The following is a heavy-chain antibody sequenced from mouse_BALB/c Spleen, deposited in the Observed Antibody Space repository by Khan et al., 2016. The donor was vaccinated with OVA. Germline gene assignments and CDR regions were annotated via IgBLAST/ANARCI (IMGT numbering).Heavy chain of an antibody. CDR3: ARGYFGNYEFAY. J-gene: IGHJ3*01. V-gene: IGHV1S132*01. CDR2: IFPGTGTT. Sequence: QVRLQQSGAELVKPGASVKLSCKTSGYTFTNYWIQWIKQRPGQGLGWIGQIFPGTGTTYYNEIFKAKATLTIDTSSSTAYMQLTSLTSEDSAVYFCARGYFGNYEFAYWGQGTLVTVS. CDR1: GYTFTNYW. D-gene: IGHD2-1*01.